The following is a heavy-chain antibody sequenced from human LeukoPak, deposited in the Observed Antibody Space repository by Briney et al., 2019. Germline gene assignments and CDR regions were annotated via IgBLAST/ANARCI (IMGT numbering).Heavy chain of an antibody. J-gene: IGHJ3*02. Sequence: PGGSLRLSCAASGFTVSSNYMSWVRQAPGKGLEWVSVIYSGGSTYYADSVKGRFTISRDNSKNTLCLQMNSLRAEDTAVYYCARDHPIYRFGEFGDAFDIWGQGTMVTVSS. V-gene: IGHV3-66*01. D-gene: IGHD3-10*01. CDR1: GFTVSSNY. CDR3: ARDHPIYRFGEFGDAFDI. CDR2: IYSGGST.